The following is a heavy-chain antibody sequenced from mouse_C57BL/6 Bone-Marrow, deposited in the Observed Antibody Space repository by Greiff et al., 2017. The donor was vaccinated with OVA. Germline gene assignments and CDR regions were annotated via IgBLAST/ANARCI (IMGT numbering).Heavy chain of an antibody. V-gene: IGHV1-63*01. J-gene: IGHJ2*01. CDR2: IYPGGGYT. D-gene: IGHD1-1*01. CDR3: ARRDGSAFDY. CDR1: GYTFTNYW. Sequence: VQLVESGAELVRPGTSVKMSCKASGYTFTNYWIGWAKQRPGHGLEWIGDIYPGGGYTNYNEKFKGKATLTADKSSSTAYMQFSSLTSEDSAIYYCARRDGSAFDYWGQGTTLTVSS.